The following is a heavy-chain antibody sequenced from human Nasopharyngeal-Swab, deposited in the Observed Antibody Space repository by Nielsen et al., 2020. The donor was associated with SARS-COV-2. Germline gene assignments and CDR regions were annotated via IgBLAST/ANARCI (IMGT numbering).Heavy chain of an antibody. CDR2: ISGNGNTI. CDR3: AKDGAGAFYGMDV. CDR1: GFTFSSYA. Sequence: GGSLRLSCAASGFTFSSYAMTWVRQAPGKGLEWVSGISGNGNTIYYADSVKGRFSISRDNSKNTLYLQMNSLRAEDTAVYYCAKDGAGAFYGMDVWGQGTSVTVSS. J-gene: IGHJ6*02. D-gene: IGHD3-10*01. V-gene: IGHV3-23*01.